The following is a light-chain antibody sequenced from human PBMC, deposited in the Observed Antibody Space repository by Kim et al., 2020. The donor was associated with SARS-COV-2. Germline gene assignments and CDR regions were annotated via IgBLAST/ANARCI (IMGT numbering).Light chain of an antibody. V-gene: IGKV1-5*01. CDR3: QQYNSYPYT. CDR1: QSISSW. CDR2: DAS. Sequence: SASVGDRVTITCRASQSISSWLAWYQQKPGKAPNLLIYDASSLESGVPSRFSGSGSGTEFTLTISSLQPDDFATFYCQQYNSYPYTFGQGTKLEI. J-gene: IGKJ2*01.